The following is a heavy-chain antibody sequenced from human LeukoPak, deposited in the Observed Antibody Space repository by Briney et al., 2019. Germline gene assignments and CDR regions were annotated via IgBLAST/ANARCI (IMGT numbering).Heavy chain of an antibody. J-gene: IGHJ6*02. D-gene: IGHD2-15*01. CDR2: ISSSSSYI. Sequence: PGGSLRLSCAASGFTFSSYSMNWVRQAPGKGLEWVSSISSSSSYIYYADSVKGRFTISRDNRKNLLHLQVDSLRPDDSAVYYCVKDLGSAITSALALDVWGQGTTVTVSS. V-gene: IGHV3-21*04. CDR1: GFTFSSYS. CDR3: VKDLGSAITSALALDV.